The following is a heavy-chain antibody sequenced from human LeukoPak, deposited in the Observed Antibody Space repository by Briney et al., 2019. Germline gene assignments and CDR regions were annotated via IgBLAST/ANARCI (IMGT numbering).Heavy chain of an antibody. CDR3: ARAYSTTWYSYLDY. J-gene: IGHJ4*02. D-gene: IGHD6-13*01. Sequence: PSETLSLTCTVSGGSISSYYWSWIRQPPRKGLEWIGYIYYSGSTNYNPSLKSRVTISLDTSKNQFSLKLRSVTAADTAVYYCARAYSTTWYSYLDYWGQGTLVTVSS. CDR1: GGSISSYY. CDR2: IYYSGST. V-gene: IGHV4-59*01.